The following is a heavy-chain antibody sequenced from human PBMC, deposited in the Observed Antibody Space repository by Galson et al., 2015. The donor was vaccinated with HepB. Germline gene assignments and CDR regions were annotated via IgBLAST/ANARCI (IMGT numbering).Heavy chain of an antibody. V-gene: IGHV3-73*01. Sequence: SLRLSCAASGFTFSGSAIHWVRQASGRGPEWIGPISSKATTYAALYVPSLKGRFTISRDDSKNMAYLHMRSLKTDDTAVYYCVRSGDFSGYSSRWGQGTRVTVSS. CDR2: ISSKATTYAA. J-gene: IGHJ4*02. D-gene: IGHD6-13*01. CDR1: GFTFSGSA. CDR3: VRSGDFSGYSSR.